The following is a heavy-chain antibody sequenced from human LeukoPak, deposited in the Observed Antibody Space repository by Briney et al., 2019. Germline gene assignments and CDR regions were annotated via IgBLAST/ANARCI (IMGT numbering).Heavy chain of an antibody. D-gene: IGHD5-18*01. CDR1: VYTFSAYY. CDR3: ARWYSYGYGY. J-gene: IGHJ4*02. V-gene: IGHV1-2*02. CDR2: INPNSGAT. Sequence: GASVKVSRKASVYTFSAYYMHWVRQALGQGLEWMGWINPNSGATSYAQKFQGRITMARDTSISTAYMELSRLESDDTAVYYCARWYSYGYGYWGQGTLVTVSS.